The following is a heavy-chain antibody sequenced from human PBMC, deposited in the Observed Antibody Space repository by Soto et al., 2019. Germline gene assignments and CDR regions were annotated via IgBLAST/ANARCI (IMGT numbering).Heavy chain of an antibody. CDR1: GGSFSGYY. D-gene: IGHD2-15*01. J-gene: IGHJ6*02. CDR2: INHSGST. V-gene: IGHV4-34*01. CDR3: ARGGPSPGYCSGGSCYSPPYYYYYGMDV. Sequence: SETLSLTCAVYGGSFSGYYWSWIRQPPGKGLEWIGEINHSGSTNYNPSLKSRVTISVDTSKNQFSLKLSSVTAADTAVYYCARGGPSPGYCSGGSCYSPPYYYYYGMDVWGQGTTVTVSS.